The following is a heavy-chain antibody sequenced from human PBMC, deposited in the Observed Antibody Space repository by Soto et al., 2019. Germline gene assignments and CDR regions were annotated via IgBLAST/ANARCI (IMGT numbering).Heavy chain of an antibody. V-gene: IGHV3-74*01. CDR1: GFSFSSYC. D-gene: IGHD1-1*01. CDR3: AREQGVEMATTHYFDY. CDR2: INSDWSST. Sequence: XESLGLSCAASGFSFSSYCMHGVRQAPGKGLVWVSRINSDWSSTSYADSVKGRFTISRDNAKNTLYLQMNRLRAEDTDVYSCAREQGVEMATTHYFDYWGQGTLV. J-gene: IGHJ4*02.